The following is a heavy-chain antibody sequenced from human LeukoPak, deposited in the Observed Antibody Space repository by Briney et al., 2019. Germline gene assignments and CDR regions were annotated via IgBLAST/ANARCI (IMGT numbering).Heavy chain of an antibody. J-gene: IGHJ3*02. CDR2: IIPILGIA. Sequence: SVKVSCKASGGTFSSYAIIWVRQAPGQGLEWMGRIIPILGIANYAQKFQGRVTITADKSTSTAYMELSSLRSEDTAVYYCARSFVNAAFDIWGQGTMVTVSS. V-gene: IGHV1-69*04. CDR3: ARSFVNAAFDI. D-gene: IGHD2-8*01. CDR1: GGTFSSYA.